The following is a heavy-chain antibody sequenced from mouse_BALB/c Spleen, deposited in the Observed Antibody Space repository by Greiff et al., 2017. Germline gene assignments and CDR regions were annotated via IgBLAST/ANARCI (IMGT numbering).Heavy chain of an antibody. V-gene: IGHV2-9-2*01. Sequence: VQLQQSGPGLVAPSQSLSITCTVSGFSLTSYDISWIRQPPGKGLEWLGVIWTGGGTNYNSAFMSRLSISKDNSKSQVFLKMNSLQTDDTAIYYCVRNYYGSSRYYFDYWGQGTTLTVSS. D-gene: IGHD1-1*01. J-gene: IGHJ2*01. CDR3: VRNYYGSSRYYFDY. CDR2: IWTGGGT. CDR1: GFSLTSYD.